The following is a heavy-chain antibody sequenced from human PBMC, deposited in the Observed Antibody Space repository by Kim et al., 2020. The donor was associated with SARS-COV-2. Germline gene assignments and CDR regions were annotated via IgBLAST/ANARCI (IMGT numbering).Heavy chain of an antibody. CDR2: ITSSSST. CDR3: ARGFFSVGLGVE. D-gene: IGHD3-3*01. Sequence: GGSLRLSCAASGFTFSDYYMSWIRQAPGKGLEWVSYITSSSSTNYADSVKGRFTISRDNAKNSLYLQMNSLRVEDSAVYYCARGFFSVGLGVEWGQGTLVTVSS. CDR1: GFTFSDYY. V-gene: IGHV3-11*06. J-gene: IGHJ4*02.